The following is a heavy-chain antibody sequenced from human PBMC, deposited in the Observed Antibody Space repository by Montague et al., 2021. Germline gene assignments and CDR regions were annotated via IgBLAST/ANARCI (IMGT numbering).Heavy chain of an antibody. V-gene: IGHV4-59*08. CDR2: MFYGGAT. CDR1: SGSIFHAH. D-gene: IGHD3-10*01. Sequence: SETLSLTCTVSSGSIFHAHWSWVRQLPGKGLEWLGSMFYGGATSNNPPLKSRVTMSIDTSTNQFSLKLSFVTAADTAVYYCAKQDYFVSGTSYKGFDPWGQGILVTVSS. CDR3: AKQDYFVSGTSYKGFDP. J-gene: IGHJ5*02.